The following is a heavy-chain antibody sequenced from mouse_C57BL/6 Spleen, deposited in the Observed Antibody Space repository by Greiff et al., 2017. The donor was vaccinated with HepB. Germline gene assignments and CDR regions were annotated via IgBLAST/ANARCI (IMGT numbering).Heavy chain of an antibody. CDR2: ISSGGSYT. Sequence: EVMLVESGGDLVKPGGSLKLSCAASGFTFSSYGMSWVRQTPDKRLEWVATISSGGSYTYYPDSVKGRFTISRDNAKNTLYLQMSSLTSEDTAMYYCARHHPRSTMVTCYAMDYWGQGTSVTVSS. J-gene: IGHJ4*01. CDR3: ARHHPRSTMVTCYAMDY. CDR1: GFTFSSYG. D-gene: IGHD2-2*01. V-gene: IGHV5-6*01.